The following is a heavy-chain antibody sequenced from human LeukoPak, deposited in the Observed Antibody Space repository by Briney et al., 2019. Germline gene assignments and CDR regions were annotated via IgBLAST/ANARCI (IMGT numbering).Heavy chain of an antibody. J-gene: IGHJ4*02. CDR1: GFTFTRYW. D-gene: IGHD3-3*01. Sequence: GGSLRLSCAASGFTFTRYWMAWVRQAPGKGLEWVANIKQDGSEQYHVDSVRGRFTMSRDNTKNIVFLQMDSLRVEDTAVYYCARVSMSGYYGKYWGQGTTVTVSS. V-gene: IGHV3-7*01. CDR3: ARVSMSGYYGKY. CDR2: IKQDGSEQ.